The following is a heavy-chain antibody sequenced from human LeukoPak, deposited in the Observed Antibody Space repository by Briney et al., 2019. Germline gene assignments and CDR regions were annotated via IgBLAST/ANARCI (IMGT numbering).Heavy chain of an antibody. V-gene: IGHV1-18*01. CDR1: GYTFANYG. CDR3: ARGGYDFDY. CDR2: ISAYTGNT. J-gene: IGHJ4*02. D-gene: IGHD5-12*01. Sequence: ASVKVSCKASGYTFANYGLSWVRQAPGQGLEWIGWISAYTGNTNYPQKVRGRVTMTTDTSTSTAYMELRSLRSDDTAVYYCARGGYDFDYWGQGTLVTVSS.